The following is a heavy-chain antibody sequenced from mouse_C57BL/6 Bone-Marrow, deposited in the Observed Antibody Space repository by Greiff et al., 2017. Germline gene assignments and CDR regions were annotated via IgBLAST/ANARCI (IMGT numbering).Heavy chain of an antibody. Sequence: EVKLMESEGDLVKPGGSRRPSCAASGFTFSSFGMSWVRQTPDKRLGWVATISSGGKYTYYPDSVKGRFTISRYNAKNTLYLHMSSLKSEDTAMYYCARQGAMDYWGQGTSVTVSS. CDR1: GFTFSSFG. CDR3: ARQGAMDY. CDR2: ISSGGKYT. V-gene: IGHV5-6*01. J-gene: IGHJ4*01.